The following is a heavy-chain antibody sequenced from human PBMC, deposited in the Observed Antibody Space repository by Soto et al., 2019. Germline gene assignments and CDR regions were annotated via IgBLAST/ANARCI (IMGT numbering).Heavy chain of an antibody. D-gene: IGHD6-6*01. CDR2: ISYDGTNK. J-gene: IGHJ4*02. Sequence: QVQLVESGGGVVQPGRSLRLSCAASGFTFSSYAMHWVRQAPGKGLEWVAVISYDGTNKYYADSVKGRFTISRDNSKDTLSMQMNSLGAEDKAVYYCARDEQLALDYWGQGTLVTVSS. V-gene: IGHV3-30-3*01. CDR3: ARDEQLALDY. CDR1: GFTFSSYA.